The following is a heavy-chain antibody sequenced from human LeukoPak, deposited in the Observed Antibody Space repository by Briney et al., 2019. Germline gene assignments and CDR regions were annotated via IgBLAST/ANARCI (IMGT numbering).Heavy chain of an antibody. D-gene: IGHD6-13*01. Sequence: SETLSLTCTVSGYSISSTYYWGWIRQPPGKGLEWIESIYHSGSAYYNPSLESRVTISVDTSKNQFSLRLSSVTAADTAVYYCARVTGYVMEDYFDYWGQGTLVTVSS. CDR2: IYHSGSA. J-gene: IGHJ4*02. V-gene: IGHV4-38-2*02. CDR3: ARVTGYVMEDYFDY. CDR1: GYSISSTYY.